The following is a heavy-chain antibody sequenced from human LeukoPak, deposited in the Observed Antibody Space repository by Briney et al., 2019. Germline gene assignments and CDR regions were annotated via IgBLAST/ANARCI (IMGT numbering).Heavy chain of an antibody. CDR1: GYTFTSYG. Sequence: ASVTVSRKASGYTFTSYGISWVRQAPGQGLEWMGWISAYNGNTNYAQKLQGRVTMTTDTSTSTAYMELRSLRSDDTAVYYCARDNPTPYYDFWSGYSHFDYWGQGTLVTVSS. D-gene: IGHD3-3*01. J-gene: IGHJ4*02. CDR3: ARDNPTPYYDFWSGYSHFDY. V-gene: IGHV1-18*01. CDR2: ISAYNGNT.